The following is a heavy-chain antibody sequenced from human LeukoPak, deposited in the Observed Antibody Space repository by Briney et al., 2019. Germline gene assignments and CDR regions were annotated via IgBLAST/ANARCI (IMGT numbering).Heavy chain of an antibody. CDR2: IYYSGST. J-gene: IGHJ4*02. V-gene: IGHV4-59*08. D-gene: IGHD5-24*01. Sequence: PPETLSLTCTVSGGSISSYYWSWIRQPPGKGLEWIGYIYYSGSTNYDPSLKSRVTISVDTSKNQFSLKLSSVTAADTAVYYCARHRDGYNWSFDYWGQGTLVTVSS. CDR1: GGSISSYY. CDR3: ARHRDGYNWSFDY.